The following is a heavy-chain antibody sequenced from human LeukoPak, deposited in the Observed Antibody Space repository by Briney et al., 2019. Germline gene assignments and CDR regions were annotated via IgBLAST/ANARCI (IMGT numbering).Heavy chain of an antibody. CDR2: MSYDGSNK. CDR1: GFTFSNNA. Sequence: PGGSLRLSCADSGFTFSNNAIHWVRQAPGKGLEWVAFMSYDGSNKNYADSVKGRFTISRDNSQNTLYLQMNSLRTEDTAVYYCARVSSGSYSLDYWGQGTLVTVSS. D-gene: IGHD1-26*01. CDR3: ARVSSGSYSLDY. J-gene: IGHJ4*02. V-gene: IGHV3-30*04.